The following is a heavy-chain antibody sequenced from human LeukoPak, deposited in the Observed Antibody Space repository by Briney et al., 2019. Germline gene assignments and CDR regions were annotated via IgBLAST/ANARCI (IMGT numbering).Heavy chain of an antibody. CDR1: GGSTSSYY. CDR2: IYYSGST. J-gene: IGHJ4*02. V-gene: IGHV4-59*01. CDR3: ARVPPDYYDSSGYCISSYFDY. Sequence: PSETLSLTCTVSGGSTSSYYWSWIRQPPGKGLEWIGYIYYSGSTNYNPSLKSRVTISVDTSKNQFSLKLSSVTAADTAVYYCARVPPDYYDSSGYCISSYFDYWGQGTLVTVSS. D-gene: IGHD3-22*01.